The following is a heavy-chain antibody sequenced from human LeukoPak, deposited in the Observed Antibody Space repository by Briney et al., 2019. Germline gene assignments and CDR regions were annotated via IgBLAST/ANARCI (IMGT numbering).Heavy chain of an antibody. D-gene: IGHD3/OR15-3a*01. CDR1: GGPISSSSYY. Sequence: PSETLSLTCTVSGGPISSSSYYWGWIRQPPGKGLEWIGSIYYSGSTYYNPSLKSRVTISVDTSKNQFSLKLSSVTAADTAVYYCARGRTYFDYWGQGTLVTVSS. CDR2: IYYSGST. J-gene: IGHJ4*02. V-gene: IGHV4-39*07. CDR3: ARGRTYFDY.